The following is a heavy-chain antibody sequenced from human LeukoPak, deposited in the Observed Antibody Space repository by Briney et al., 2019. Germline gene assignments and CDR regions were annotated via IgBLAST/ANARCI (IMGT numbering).Heavy chain of an antibody. V-gene: IGHV4-39*01. J-gene: IGHJ4*02. CDR3: AKGRSPKAPFDS. CDR1: GAPISRNSYY. Sequence: SETLSLTCSISGAPISRNSYYWGWIRQSPGKGLKWVAIFYYSGTTFKNPSLKSRVTISEDTSQNQFSLNLKSVTAADTAVYFCAKGRSPKAPFDSWGQGTLVTVSS. CDR2: FYYSGTT.